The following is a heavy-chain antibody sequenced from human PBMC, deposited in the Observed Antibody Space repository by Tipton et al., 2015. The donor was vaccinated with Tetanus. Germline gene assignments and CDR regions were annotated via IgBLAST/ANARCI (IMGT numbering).Heavy chain of an antibody. D-gene: IGHD3-3*01. CDR1: GGSVRSGDYS. CDR3: ARANYDFSMKGPFDA. Sequence: TLSLTCTVSGGSVRSGDYSWNWIRQPPGKGLEWLAYVSYSGRTNSNYSLKSRTTISQDTSKNQFSLRLTSVTAADTAVYFCARANYDFSMKGPFDAWGQGILVVVSA. CDR2: VSYSGRT. V-gene: IGHV4-61*08. J-gene: IGHJ4*02.